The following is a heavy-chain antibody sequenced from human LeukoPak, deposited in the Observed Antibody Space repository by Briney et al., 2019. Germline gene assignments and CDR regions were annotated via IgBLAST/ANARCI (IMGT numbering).Heavy chain of an antibody. D-gene: IGHD3-10*01. J-gene: IGHJ4*02. CDR1: GYTFTDYY. Sequence: ASVKVSCKASGYTFTDYYMHWVRQAPGQGLEWMGWINPNSGGTNYAQKFQGRVTMTRDTSISTAYMELSRLRSDDTAVYYCARGLRGTMVRGVALYWGQGTLVTVSS. V-gene: IGHV1-2*02. CDR2: INPNSGGT. CDR3: ARGLRGTMVRGVALY.